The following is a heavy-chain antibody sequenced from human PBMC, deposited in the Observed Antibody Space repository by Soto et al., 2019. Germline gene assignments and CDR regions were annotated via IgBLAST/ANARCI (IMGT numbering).Heavy chain of an antibody. Sequence: GGSLRLSCAASGFTFSSYAMSWVRQAPGKGLEWVSAISGSGGSTYYADSVKGRFTISRENSKNTLYLQMNSLRAEDTAVYYCAALPSGYSSSLSGWFDPWGQGTLVTVSS. D-gene: IGHD6-6*01. V-gene: IGHV3-23*01. CDR3: AALPSGYSSSLSGWFDP. J-gene: IGHJ5*02. CDR1: GFTFSSYA. CDR2: ISGSGGST.